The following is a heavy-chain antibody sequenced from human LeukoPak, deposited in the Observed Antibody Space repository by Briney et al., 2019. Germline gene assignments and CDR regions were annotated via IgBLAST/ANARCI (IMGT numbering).Heavy chain of an antibody. CDR2: IRSKAYGGTT. V-gene: IGHV3-49*04. CDR3: TRGPRDTWEPLGGWFDP. J-gene: IGHJ5*02. CDR1: GFTFGDYA. D-gene: IGHD1-26*01. Sequence: GGSLRLSCTASGFTFGDYAMSWVRQAPGKGLEWVGFIRSKAYGGTTEYAASVKGRFTISRDDSKSIAYLQMNSLKTEDTAVYYCTRGPRDTWEPLGGWFDPWGQGTLVTVSS.